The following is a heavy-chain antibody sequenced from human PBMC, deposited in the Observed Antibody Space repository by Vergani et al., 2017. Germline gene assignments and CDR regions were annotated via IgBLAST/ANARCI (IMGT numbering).Heavy chain of an antibody. CDR2: IYYSGST. Sequence: QLQLQESGPGLVKPSETLSLTCTVSGGSISSSSYYWGWIRQPPGKGLEWIGSIYYSGSTYYNPSLKSRDTISVDTSKNQFSLKLSSVTAADTAVYYCARHLAYCGGDCYPYYYGMDVWGQGTTVTVSS. CDR1: GGSISSSSYY. J-gene: IGHJ6*02. CDR3: ARHLAYCGGDCYPYYYGMDV. V-gene: IGHV4-39*01. D-gene: IGHD2-21*02.